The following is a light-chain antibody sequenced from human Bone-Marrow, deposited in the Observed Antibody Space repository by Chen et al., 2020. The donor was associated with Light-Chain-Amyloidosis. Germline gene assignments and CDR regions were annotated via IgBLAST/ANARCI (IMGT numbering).Light chain of an antibody. J-gene: IGLJ1*01. Sequence: QSVLTLPPSVSGAPGQRVTISCTGSDSNTGAGYDVHWYQQLPGTAPKLLIYGPSKRPSGVPDRFSGSKSGTSASLAITGLQAEEEADYYCQSYDSSLSGYVFGTGTKVTVL. V-gene: IGLV1-40*01. CDR2: GPS. CDR1: DSNTGAGYD. CDR3: QSYDSSLSGYV.